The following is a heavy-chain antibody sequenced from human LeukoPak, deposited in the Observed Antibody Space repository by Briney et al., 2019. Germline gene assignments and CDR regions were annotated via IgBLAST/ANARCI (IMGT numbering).Heavy chain of an antibody. Sequence: PGGSPRLSCAASGFTFTSYRMSWVRHGPAEGLGCASAVSGSGGSTYYADSVRGRFTISRDNSNNTLYLQMNSLRAEETAVYYCAKEGDIVVVVAATRFDYWGQGTLVTVSS. CDR3: AKEGDIVVVVAATRFDY. V-gene: IGHV3-23*01. CDR1: GFTFTSYR. J-gene: IGHJ4*02. CDR2: VSGSGGST. D-gene: IGHD2-15*01.